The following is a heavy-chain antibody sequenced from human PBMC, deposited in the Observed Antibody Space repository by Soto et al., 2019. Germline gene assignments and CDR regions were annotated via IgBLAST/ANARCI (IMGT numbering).Heavy chain of an antibody. CDR2: INPNSGGT. V-gene: IGHV1-2*04. J-gene: IGHJ6*02. CDR1: GYTFTGYY. D-gene: IGHD2-2*01. Sequence: GASMKVSCKASGYTFTGYYMHWVRQAPGQGLGWMGWINPNSGGTNYAQKFQGWVTMTRDTSISTAYMELSRLRSDDTAVYYCASSTSCYGMCGSLPYGMDVWGQGTTVTVSS. CDR3: ASSTSCYGMCGSLPYGMDV.